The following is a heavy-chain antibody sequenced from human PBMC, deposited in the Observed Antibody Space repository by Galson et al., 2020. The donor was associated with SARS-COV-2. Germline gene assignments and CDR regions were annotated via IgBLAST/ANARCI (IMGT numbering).Heavy chain of an antibody. Sequence: GGSLRLSCAASGFTFSSYAMHWVRQAPGKGLEWVAVISYDGSNKYYADSVKGRFTISRDNSKNTLYLQMNSLRAEDTAVYYCARDRNDDGYNYGTDYWGQGTLVTVSS. J-gene: IGHJ4*02. CDR1: GFTFSSYA. CDR3: ARDRNDDGYNYGTDY. D-gene: IGHD5-12*01. CDR2: ISYDGSNK. V-gene: IGHV3-30*04.